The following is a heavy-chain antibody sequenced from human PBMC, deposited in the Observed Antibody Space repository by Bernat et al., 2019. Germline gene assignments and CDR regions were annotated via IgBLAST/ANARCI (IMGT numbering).Heavy chain of an antibody. V-gene: IGHV3-21*01. CDR2: ISSSSSYT. Sequence: EVQLVESGGGLVKPGGSLRLSCAASGFTFSSYSMNWVRQAPGKGLEWVSSISSSSSYTYYADSVKGQFTNSRDNAKNSLYLQMNRLRAEDTTVYYCARDRGSSGYYCVKESPPGIWGQGTMVTVSS. CDR1: GFTFSSYS. J-gene: IGHJ3*02. D-gene: IGHD3-22*01. CDR3: ARDRGSSGYYCVKESPPGI.